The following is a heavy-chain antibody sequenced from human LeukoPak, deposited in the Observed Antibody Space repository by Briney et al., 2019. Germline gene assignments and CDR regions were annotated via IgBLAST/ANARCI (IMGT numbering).Heavy chain of an antibody. CDR2: IHSGGNI. CDR1: GFTFSSYA. CDR3: ARGTIPTKDRAENGFDI. J-gene: IGHJ3*02. Sequence: GGSLRLSCAASGFTFSSYAMSWVRQAPGKGLEWVSVIHSGGNIYYGDSVKGRFTVSRDNYKNTLYLQMNSLRAEDTAVYYCARGTIPTKDRAENGFDIWGQGTMVTVSS. V-gene: IGHV3-66*01. D-gene: IGHD4/OR15-4a*01.